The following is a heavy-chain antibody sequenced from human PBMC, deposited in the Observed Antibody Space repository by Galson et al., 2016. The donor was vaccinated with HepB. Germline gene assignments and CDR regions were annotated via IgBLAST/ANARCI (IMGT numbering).Heavy chain of an antibody. CDR3: ARTFCGGDCYSQIGY. CDR2: ISYDEIST. V-gene: IGHV3-30-3*01. CDR1: EFTFSSYA. J-gene: IGHJ4*02. D-gene: IGHD2-21*02. Sequence: SLRLSCAASEFTFSSYAMHWVRQAPGKRLEWLAVISYDEISTFYTDSVKGRFTISRDNSKSTLYLQINSLRVEDTAVYYCARTFCGGDCYSQIGYWGQGTLVTVSS.